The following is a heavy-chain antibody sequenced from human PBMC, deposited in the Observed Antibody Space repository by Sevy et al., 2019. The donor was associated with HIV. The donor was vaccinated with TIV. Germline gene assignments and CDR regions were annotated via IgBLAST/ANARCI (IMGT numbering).Heavy chain of an antibody. D-gene: IGHD7-27*01. CDR3: ARLLELGIQIDY. V-gene: IGHV4-39*01. CDR2: IYYSGST. Sequence: SETLSLTCTVSVGSTSSRGYSWGWFRQRPGKGLEWIGNIYYSGSTYYNPSLKSRVTMSVDRSKNQFPLKLSSVTAADTAVYYCARLLELGIQIDYWGQGTLVTVSS. CDR1: VGSTSSRGYS. J-gene: IGHJ4*02.